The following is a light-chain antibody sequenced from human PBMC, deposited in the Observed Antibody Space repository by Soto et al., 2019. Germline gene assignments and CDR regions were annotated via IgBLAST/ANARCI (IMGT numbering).Light chain of an antibody. CDR3: HRYNHGSSCT. CDR1: HLIFSY. J-gene: IGKJ1*01. CDR2: AAS. Sequence: VIWMTQSPCLISASTGGRVTISCRISHLIFSYFSLYQQKPEKAPELLIYAASTLQSGVPSPFSVSGSGTEFALTITILQLDHFATYYCHRYNHGSSCTFGLGTKVDI. V-gene: IGKV1D-8*03.